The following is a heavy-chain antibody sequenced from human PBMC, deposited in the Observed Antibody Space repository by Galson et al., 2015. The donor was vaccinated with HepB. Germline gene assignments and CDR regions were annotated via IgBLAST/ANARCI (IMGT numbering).Heavy chain of an antibody. Sequence: LSLTCAVYGGSFSGYYWSWVRQPPAKGLEWIGEINHSGSAKNNPSLKSRVTISVDTSKSQFSLQLSSVTAADTAVYYCARGYGSGSYTDYFDYWGQGTLVTVSS. V-gene: IGHV4-34*01. CDR1: GGSFSGYY. CDR3: ARGYGSGSYTDYFDY. D-gene: IGHD3-10*01. J-gene: IGHJ4*02. CDR2: INHSGSA.